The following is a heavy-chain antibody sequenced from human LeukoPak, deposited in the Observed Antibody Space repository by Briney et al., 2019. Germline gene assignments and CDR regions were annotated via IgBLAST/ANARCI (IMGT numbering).Heavy chain of an antibody. CDR3: ARSDGYGLVGI. Sequence: PSETLSLTCSVSGGSTTSSSYYWVWIRQPPGKGLEWIGNVYNGGSTYYNPSLKSRVTISVDTSKNQFSLKLSSVNAADTAVYYCARSDGYGLVGIWGQGTMVTVSS. CDR1: GGSTTSSSYY. J-gene: IGHJ3*02. V-gene: IGHV4-39*07. D-gene: IGHD3-10*01. CDR2: VYNGGST.